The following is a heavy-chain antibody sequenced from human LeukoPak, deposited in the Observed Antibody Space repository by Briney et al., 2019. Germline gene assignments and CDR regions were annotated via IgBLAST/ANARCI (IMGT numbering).Heavy chain of an antibody. CDR3: ARDRPNYSNYKNYYYMDV. V-gene: IGHV4-59*12. J-gene: IGHJ6*03. D-gene: IGHD4-11*01. CDR2: IYYSGST. CDR1: GGSISSYY. Sequence: SETLSLTCTVSGGSISSYYWGWIRQPPGKGLEWIGSIYYSGSTNYNPSLKSRVTMSVDTSKNQFSLKLSSVTAADTAVYYCARDRPNYSNYKNYYYMDVWGKGTTVTVSS.